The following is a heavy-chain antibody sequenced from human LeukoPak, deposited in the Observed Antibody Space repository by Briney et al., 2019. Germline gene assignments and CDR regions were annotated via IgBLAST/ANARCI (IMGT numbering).Heavy chain of an antibody. Sequence: PGGSLRLSCAVSGITLSNYGMSWVRQAPGKGLEWVAGIGASGGGTNYADSVKGRFTISRDNPKNTLYLQMSSLRAEDTAVYFCAKRGVVIRVILVGFHKEAYYFDSWGQGALVTVSS. CDR1: GITLSNYG. D-gene: IGHD3-10*01. CDR2: IGASGGGT. V-gene: IGHV3-23*01. J-gene: IGHJ4*02. CDR3: AKRGVVIRVILVGFHKEAYYFDS.